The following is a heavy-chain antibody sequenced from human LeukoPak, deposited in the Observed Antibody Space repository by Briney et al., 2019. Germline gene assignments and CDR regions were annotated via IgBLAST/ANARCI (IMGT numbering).Heavy chain of an antibody. D-gene: IGHD7-27*01. J-gene: IGHJ4*02. CDR1: GGSSSSYS. CDR2: IQTSGST. Sequence: SETLSLTCTVSGGSSSSYSWSWIRQPAGKGLEWIGRIQTSGSTNYNPSLKSRVTMSVDTSKKQFSLKLSFLTAADMAVYYCTKTSPGVPLELWGQGALVTVSS. V-gene: IGHV4-4*07. CDR3: TKTSPGVPLEL.